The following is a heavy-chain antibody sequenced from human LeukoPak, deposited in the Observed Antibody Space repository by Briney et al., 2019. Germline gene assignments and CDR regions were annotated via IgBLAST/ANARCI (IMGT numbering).Heavy chain of an antibody. CDR3: ARAAEEAYCSSTSCYSFDY. J-gene: IGHJ4*02. CDR2: IYHSGST. D-gene: IGHD2-2*01. CDR1: GGSISSGGYS. Sequence: SETLSLTCAVSGGSISSGGYSWSWIRQPPGKGLEWIGYIYHSGSTYYNPSLKSRVTISVDRSKNQFSLKLSSVTAADTAVYYCARAAEEAYCSSTSCYSFDYWGQGTLVTVSS. V-gene: IGHV4-30-2*01.